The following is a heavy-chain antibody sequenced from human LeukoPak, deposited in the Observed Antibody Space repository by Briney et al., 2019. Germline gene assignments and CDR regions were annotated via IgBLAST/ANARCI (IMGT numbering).Heavy chain of an antibody. D-gene: IGHD3-10*01. CDR3: ARGGSLWSPGRQYDY. Sequence: PGGSLRLSCAASGFTFSSYWMSWVRQAPGKGLEWVANIKKDGSEKNYVDSVKGRFTISRDNAKNSLFLQMNGLRVEDTAVYFCARGGSLWSPGRQYDYWGQGTLVTVSS. CDR2: IKKDGSEK. CDR1: GFTFSSYW. V-gene: IGHV3-7*01. J-gene: IGHJ4*02.